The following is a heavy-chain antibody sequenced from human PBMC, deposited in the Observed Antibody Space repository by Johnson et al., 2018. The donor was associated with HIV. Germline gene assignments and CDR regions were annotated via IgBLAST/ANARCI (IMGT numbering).Heavy chain of an antibody. CDR1: GFTFSSYA. D-gene: IGHD3-3*01. V-gene: IGHV3-23*04. CDR3: AKMGTGRSKIQFLEWLPHDAFDI. Sequence: EVQLVESGGGLVQPGGSLRLSCAASGFTFSSYAMSWVRQAPGKGLEWVSAISGSGGSTYYADSVKGRFTISRDNSKNTLYLQMNSLRAEDTAVYYCAKMGTGRSKIQFLEWLPHDAFDIWGQGTMVTVSS. J-gene: IGHJ3*02. CDR2: ISGSGGST.